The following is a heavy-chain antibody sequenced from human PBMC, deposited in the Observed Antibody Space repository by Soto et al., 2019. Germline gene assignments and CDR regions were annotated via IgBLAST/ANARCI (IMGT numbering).Heavy chain of an antibody. CDR2: IRSKVNNLET. Sequence: GGSLRLSCAASGFTFSNAWMSWVRQTSGRGLEWLGRIRSKVNNLETVYAASVKGRFTISRDDSKNTAYPQMNSLKTEDTAVYYCTRLITPLDYWGRGTLVTVSS. CDR3: TRLITPLDY. V-gene: IGHV3-73*01. D-gene: IGHD3-16*01. CDR1: GFTFSNAW. J-gene: IGHJ4*02.